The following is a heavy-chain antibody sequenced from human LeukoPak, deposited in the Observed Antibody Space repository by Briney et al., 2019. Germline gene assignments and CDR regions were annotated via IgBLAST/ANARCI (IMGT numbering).Heavy chain of an antibody. V-gene: IGHV3-30*02. Sequence: GGSLRLSCAASGFTFSSYGMHWVRQAPGKGLEWVAFIRYDGSNKYYADSVKGRFTISRDNSKNTLYLQMNSLRAEDTAVYYCAKDPKDIVVVPAAYRGYYFDHWGQGTLVTVSS. CDR1: GFTFSSYG. J-gene: IGHJ4*02. CDR2: IRYDGSNK. D-gene: IGHD2-2*01. CDR3: AKDPKDIVVVPAAYRGYYFDH.